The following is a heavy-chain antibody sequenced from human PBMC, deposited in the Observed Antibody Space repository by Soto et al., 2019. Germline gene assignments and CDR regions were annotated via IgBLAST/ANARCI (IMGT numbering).Heavy chain of an antibody. CDR2: IYNEFT. CDR1: GLPSIESS. J-gene: IGHJ3*02. CDR3: VREPRYCSGGSCSIMGDAFDI. V-gene: IGHV3-66*01. Sequence: EVQLVESGGGLVQPGGSLRPPLLPLGLPSIESSLNGVAQLPGKGWGGSSAIYNEFTDYADSVRGRFSISTDSSKNALYLQMNSLRAEDSAVYYCVREPRYCSGGSCSIMGDAFDIWGQGTMVTVSS. D-gene: IGHD2-15*01.